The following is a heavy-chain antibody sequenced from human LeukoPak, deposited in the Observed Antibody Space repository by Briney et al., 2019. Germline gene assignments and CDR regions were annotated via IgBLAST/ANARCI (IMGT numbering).Heavy chain of an antibody. Sequence: SETLSLTCTVSGGSISNSYWSWLRQFPGRGLEWIGYIYNGTTKYNPSLKSRVTISVDTSKNQFSLKVTSVTAADTAVYYCASVPALWGQGALVTVSS. J-gene: IGHJ4*02. CDR1: GGSISNSY. CDR2: IYNGTT. CDR3: ASVPAL. V-gene: IGHV4-59*08.